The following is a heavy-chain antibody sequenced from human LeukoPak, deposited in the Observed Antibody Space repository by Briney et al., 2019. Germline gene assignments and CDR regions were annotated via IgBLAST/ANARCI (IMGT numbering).Heavy chain of an antibody. CDR3: ARESVYDYVTTPFDY. CDR2: ISSSSSYI. D-gene: IGHD3-16*01. Sequence: GGSLRLSCAASGFTFSSYSMNWFRQAPGKGLEWVSSISSSSSYIYYADSVKGRFTISRDNAKNSLYLQMNSLRAEDTAVYYCARESVYDYVTTPFDYWGQGTLVTVSS. V-gene: IGHV3-21*01. J-gene: IGHJ4*02. CDR1: GFTFSSYS.